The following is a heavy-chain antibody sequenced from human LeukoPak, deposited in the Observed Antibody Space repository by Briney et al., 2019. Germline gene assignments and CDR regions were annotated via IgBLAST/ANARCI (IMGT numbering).Heavy chain of an antibody. Sequence: PGGSLRLSCAASGFTVSSNYMSWVRLAPGKGLEWVSVIYSGGSTYYADSVKGRFTISRDNSKNTLYLQMNSLRAEDTAVYYCARITNRFFDYWGQGTLVTVSS. CDR1: GFTVSSNY. CDR3: ARITNRFFDY. CDR2: IYSGGST. J-gene: IGHJ4*02. D-gene: IGHD3-3*01. V-gene: IGHV3-53*01.